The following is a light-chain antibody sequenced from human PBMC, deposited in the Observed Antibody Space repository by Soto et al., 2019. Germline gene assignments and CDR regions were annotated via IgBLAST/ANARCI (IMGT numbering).Light chain of an antibody. CDR1: QSVTSTY. Sequence: EIVLTQSPGTLSLSPGERATLSCRASQSVTSTYLAWYQQKPGQAPRLLIYDASTRAPGVPDRFSGSGSGTDFTLSISRLEPEDVAVYYCQQYYSTPITFGGGTKVEIK. V-gene: IGKV3-20*01. CDR2: DAS. J-gene: IGKJ4*01. CDR3: QQYYSTPIT.